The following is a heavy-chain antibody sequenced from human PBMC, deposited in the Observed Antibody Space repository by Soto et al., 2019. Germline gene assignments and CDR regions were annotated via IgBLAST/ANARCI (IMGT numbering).Heavy chain of an antibody. V-gene: IGHV3-30*18. Sequence: QVQLVESGGGVVQPGRSLRLSCAASGFTFSSYGMHWVRQAPGKGLEWVAVISYDGSNKYYADSVKGRFTISRDNSKNTLYLQMNSLRAEDTAVYYCAKDRKQLVAGGHGFDPWGQGTLVTVSS. CDR1: GFTFSSYG. CDR2: ISYDGSNK. D-gene: IGHD6-6*01. CDR3: AKDRKQLVAGGHGFDP. J-gene: IGHJ5*02.